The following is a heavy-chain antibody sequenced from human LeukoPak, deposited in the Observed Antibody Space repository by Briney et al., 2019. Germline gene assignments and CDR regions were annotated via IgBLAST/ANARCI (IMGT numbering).Heavy chain of an antibody. CDR2: IDPSDSYT. CDR1: GYSFASYW. D-gene: IGHD1-14*01. J-gene: IGHJ6*02. CDR3: ARRLPPEYYYGMDV. V-gene: IGHV5-10-1*01. Sequence: GESLKISCKGSGYSFASYWISWVRQMPGKGLEWMGRIDPSDSYTNYSPSFQGHVTISADKSISTAYLQWSSLKASDTAMYYCARRLPPEYYYGMDVWGQGTTVTVSS.